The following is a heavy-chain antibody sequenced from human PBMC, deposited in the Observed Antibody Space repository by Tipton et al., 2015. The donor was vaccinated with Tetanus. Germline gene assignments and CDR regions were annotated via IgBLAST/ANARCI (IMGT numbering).Heavy chain of an antibody. CDR3: ARDRGEQWTNFYYMDV. J-gene: IGHJ6*03. V-gene: IGHV3-7*01. CDR2: VKRDGSEK. D-gene: IGHD6-19*01. CDR1: GITFSSFA. Sequence: SLRLSCAASGITFSSFAMHWVRQAPGKGLEWVANVKRDGSEKYYVDSVKGRFTMSRDNAKNSLYLQMNSLRAEDTAVYYCARDRGEQWTNFYYMDVWGKGTTVTVSS.